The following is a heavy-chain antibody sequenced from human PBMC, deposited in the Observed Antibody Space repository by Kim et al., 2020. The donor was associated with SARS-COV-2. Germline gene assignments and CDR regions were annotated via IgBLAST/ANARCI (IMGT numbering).Heavy chain of an antibody. Sequence: SETLSLTCTVSGGSISSSSYYWGWIRQPPGKGLEWIGSIYYSGSTYYNPSLKSRVTISVDTSKNQFSLKLSSVTAADTAVYYCARGGGGMEDGYRFDYWGQGTLVTVSS. CDR2: IYYSGST. J-gene: IGHJ4*02. CDR3: ARGGGGMEDGYRFDY. CDR1: GGSISSSSYY. V-gene: IGHV4-39*01. D-gene: IGHD3-16*01.